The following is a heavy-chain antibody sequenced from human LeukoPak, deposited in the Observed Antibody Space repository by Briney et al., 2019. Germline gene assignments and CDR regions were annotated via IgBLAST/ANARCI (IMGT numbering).Heavy chain of an antibody. CDR2: IIPIFGTA. Sequence: AASVKVSCKASGYTFSGYYMHWVRQAPGQGLEWMGGIIPIFGTANYAQKFQGRVTITADESTSTAYMELSSLRSEDTAVYYCARAPGTYYYDSSGLYYFDYWGQGTLVTVSS. J-gene: IGHJ4*02. CDR1: GYTFSGYY. V-gene: IGHV1-69*13. CDR3: ARAPGTYYYDSSGLYYFDY. D-gene: IGHD3-22*01.